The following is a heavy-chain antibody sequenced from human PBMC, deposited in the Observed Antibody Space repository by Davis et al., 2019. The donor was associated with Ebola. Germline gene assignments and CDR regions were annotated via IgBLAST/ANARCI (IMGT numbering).Heavy chain of an antibody. CDR3: ARKIVATIRFFDY. Sequence: MPSETLSLTCAVSGGSISSSNWWSWVRQPPGKGLEWIGEIYHSGSTNYNPSLKSRVTISVDTSKNQFSLKLSSVTAADTAVYYCARKIVATIRFFDYWGQGTLVTVSS. CDR1: GGSISSSNW. D-gene: IGHD5-12*01. CDR2: IYHSGST. V-gene: IGHV4-4*02. J-gene: IGHJ4*02.